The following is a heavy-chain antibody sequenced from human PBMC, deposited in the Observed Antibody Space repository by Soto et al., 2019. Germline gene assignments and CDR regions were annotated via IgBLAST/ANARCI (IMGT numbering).Heavy chain of an antibody. D-gene: IGHD2-8*01. CDR1: GFTFSSYG. CDR2: ISYDGSNK. V-gene: IGHV3-30*18. CDR3: AKALMATGGGYFAY. J-gene: IGHJ4*02. Sequence: QVQLVESGGGVVQPGRSLRLSCAASGFTFSSYGMHWVRQAPGKGLEWVAVISYDGSNKYYADSVKGRFTISRDNSKNALYLQMNSLRAEDTAVYYCAKALMATGGGYFAYGGQGTLVTVSS.